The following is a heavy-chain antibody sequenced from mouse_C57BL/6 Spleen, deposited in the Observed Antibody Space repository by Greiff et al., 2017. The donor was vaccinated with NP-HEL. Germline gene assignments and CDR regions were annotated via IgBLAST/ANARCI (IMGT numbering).Heavy chain of an antibody. CDR3: ARSPITTVVATDFDV. Sequence: VQLQQPGAELVRPGTSVKLSCKASGYTFTSYWMHWVKQRPGQGLEWIGVIDPSDSYTNYNQKFKGKATLTVDTSSSTAYMQLSSLTSENSAVYYCARSPITTVVATDFDVWGTGTTDTVSS. J-gene: IGHJ1*03. CDR1: GYTFTSYW. CDR2: IDPSDSYT. D-gene: IGHD1-1*01. V-gene: IGHV1-59*01.